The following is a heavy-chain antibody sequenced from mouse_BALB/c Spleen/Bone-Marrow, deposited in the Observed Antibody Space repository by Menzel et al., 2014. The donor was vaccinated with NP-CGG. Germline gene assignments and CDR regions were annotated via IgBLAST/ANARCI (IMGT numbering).Heavy chain of an antibody. CDR2: IHYSGNT. CDR3: ARREFAMDY. CDR1: GYSITSGYS. J-gene: IGHJ4*01. V-gene: IGHV3-1*02. Sequence: EVQLQQSGPDLVKPSQSLSLTCTVTGYSITSGYSWHWIRQFPGNNLEWMGYIHYSGNTNYNPPLRSRISITRDTSKNQFFLQLNFVTTEDTATYYCARREFAMDYWGQGTSVTVSS.